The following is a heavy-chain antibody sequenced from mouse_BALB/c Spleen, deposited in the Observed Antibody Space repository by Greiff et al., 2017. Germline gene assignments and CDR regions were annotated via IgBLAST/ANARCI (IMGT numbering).Heavy chain of an antibody. Sequence: EVQVVESGGGLVQPGGSLRLSCATSGFTFTDYYMSWVRQPPGKALEWLGFIRNKANGYTTEYSASVKGRFTISRDNSQSILYLQMNTLRAEDSATYYCARDMGRYEHWYFDVWGAGTTVTVSS. J-gene: IGHJ1*01. CDR3: ARDMGRYEHWYFDV. CDR2: IRNKANGYTT. D-gene: IGHD2-3*01. V-gene: IGHV7-3*02. CDR1: GFTFTDYY.